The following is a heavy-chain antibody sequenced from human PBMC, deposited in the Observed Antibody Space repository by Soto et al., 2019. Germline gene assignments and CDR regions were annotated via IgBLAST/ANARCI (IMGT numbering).Heavy chain of an antibody. CDR3: ARDPPYDSGNDY. Sequence: QVQLVESGGGVVQPGRSLRLSCAASGFTFSSYAMHWVRQAPGKGLEWVAVISYDGSNKYYADSVKGRFTISRDNSKNPLYLQMNSLRAEDTAVYYCARDPPYDSGNDYWGQGTLVTVSS. CDR2: ISYDGSNK. CDR1: GFTFSSYA. J-gene: IGHJ4*02. V-gene: IGHV3-30-3*01. D-gene: IGHD3-9*01.